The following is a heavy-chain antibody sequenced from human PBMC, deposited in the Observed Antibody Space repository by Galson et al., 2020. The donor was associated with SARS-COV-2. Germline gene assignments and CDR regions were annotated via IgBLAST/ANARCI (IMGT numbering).Heavy chain of an antibody. CDR1: GFSLSKARMG. CDR3: ARISDNYYYYYAMDV. CDR2: IFLDDEK. V-gene: IGHV2-26*01. Sequence: ESGPTLVKPTETLTLTCTVSGFSLSKARMGVSWIRQPPGKALQWLAHIFLDDEKFYSTSLRSRLTISRDTSKSQVVLTMTNMGPVDTATYYCARISDNYYYYYAMDVWGQGTTVTVSS. J-gene: IGHJ6*02.